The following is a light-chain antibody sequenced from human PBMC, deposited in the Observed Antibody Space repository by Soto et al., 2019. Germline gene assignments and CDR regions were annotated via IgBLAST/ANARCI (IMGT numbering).Light chain of an antibody. J-gene: IGKJ2*01. CDR3: QQYGSSPPYT. V-gene: IGKV3-20*01. Sequence: EIVLTQSPGTLSLSPGERATLSCRASQSVSSTYLAWYQQKPGQAPRLLLYGASSRATGIPDRFSGSGSGTDFTLTIIRLEPEAFAVYYFQQYGSSPPYTFGQGTKLEIK. CDR2: GAS. CDR1: QSVSSTY.